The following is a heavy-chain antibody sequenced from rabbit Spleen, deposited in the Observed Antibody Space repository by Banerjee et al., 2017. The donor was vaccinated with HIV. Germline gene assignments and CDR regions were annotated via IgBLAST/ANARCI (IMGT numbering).Heavy chain of an antibody. V-gene: IGHV1S47*01. Sequence: QEQLVESGGGLVQPGGSLKLSCKASGFDFSSYGVSWVRQAPGKGPEWIGYIDPVFGITYYASWVNGRFTISSHNAQNTLYLQLNSLTAADTATYFCVREVAAKFNLWGPGTLVTVS. CDR2: IDPVFGIT. J-gene: IGHJ4*01. CDR1: GFDFSSYG. D-gene: IGHD4-1*01. CDR3: VREVAAKFNL.